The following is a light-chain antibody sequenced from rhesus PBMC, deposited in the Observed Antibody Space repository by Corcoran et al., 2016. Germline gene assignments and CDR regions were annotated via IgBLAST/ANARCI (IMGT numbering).Light chain of an antibody. J-gene: IGKJ4*01. CDR1: ENVNQY. V-gene: IGKV1-74*01. CDR3: NHNDGTPLT. CDR2: KPS. Sequence: DIQMTQSPSSLSASVGDRVTITCRASENVNQYLNWYEQKPGKALKLLIYKPSTLQSGVPSRFSGSVSGKDDTFTINSLQSEDVATYFCNHNDGTPLTFGGGTKVEIK.